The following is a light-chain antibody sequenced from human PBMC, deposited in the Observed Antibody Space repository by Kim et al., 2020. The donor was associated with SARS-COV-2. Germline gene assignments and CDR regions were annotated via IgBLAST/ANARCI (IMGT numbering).Light chain of an antibody. J-gene: IGLJ2*01. CDR2: QDS. CDR1: KLGDKY. Sequence: SYELTQPPSVSVSPGQTASITCSGDKLGDKYACWYQQKPGQSPVLVICQDSKRPSGIPERFSGSNSGNTATLTISGTQAMDEADYYCQAWDSSTHVVFGGGTQLTVL. V-gene: IGLV3-1*01. CDR3: QAWDSSTHVV.